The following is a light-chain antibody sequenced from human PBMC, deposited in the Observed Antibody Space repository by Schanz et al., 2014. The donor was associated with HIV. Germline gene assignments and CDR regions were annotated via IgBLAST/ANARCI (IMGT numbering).Light chain of an antibody. CDR3: QQYDRRSFT. V-gene: IGKV1-5*03. CDR2: QAS. Sequence: DIQMTQPPSTLSASVGDRVSPTCRSSQTISSELAWYQQKPGKAPNLLIYQASILESGIPSRFSGSGSGTEFTLTISSVQPEDFATYYGQQYDRRSFTFGQGTKLEI. CDR1: QTISSE. J-gene: IGKJ2*01.